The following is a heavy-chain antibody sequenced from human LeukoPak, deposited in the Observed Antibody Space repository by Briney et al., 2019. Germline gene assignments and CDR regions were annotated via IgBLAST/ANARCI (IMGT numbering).Heavy chain of an antibody. Sequence: SETLSLTCAVYGGSFSGYYWSWIRQPPGKGLEWIGEINHSGSTNYNPSLKSRVTISVDTSKNQFSLKLSSVTAADTAVYYCAGHGGLLWFGETGGFDYWGQGTLVTVSS. CDR1: GGSFSGYY. CDR2: INHSGST. D-gene: IGHD3-10*01. V-gene: IGHV4-34*01. CDR3: AGHGGLLWFGETGGFDY. J-gene: IGHJ4*02.